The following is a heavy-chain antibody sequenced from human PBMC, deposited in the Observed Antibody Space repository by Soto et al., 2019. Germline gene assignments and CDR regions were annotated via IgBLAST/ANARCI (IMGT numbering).Heavy chain of an antibody. CDR2: MNPICGTT. Sequence: GASVKVSCKASGGTFSSYAITWVRQAPGQGLEWMGGMNPICGTTDYAQKFQGRVTMTRNTSISTAYMELSSLRSEDTAVYYCARVDGSSSYWGQGTMVTVSS. CDR3: ARVDGSSSY. J-gene: IGHJ3*01. CDR1: GGTFSSYA. V-gene: IGHV1-8*02. D-gene: IGHD6-13*01.